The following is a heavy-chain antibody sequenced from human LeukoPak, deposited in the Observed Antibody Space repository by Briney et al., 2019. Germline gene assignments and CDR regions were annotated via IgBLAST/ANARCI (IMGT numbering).Heavy chain of an antibody. D-gene: IGHD5-12*01. Sequence: GGSLRLSCEGSGFTFSNYWMGWVRQAPGKGLQWVANIKTDGSEKYYVDSVKGRFTISRDNAKNSLYLQMNSLSAEDTAVYYCARKYSGYDLGGFDYWGQGTLVTVSS. V-gene: IGHV3-7*01. CDR2: IKTDGSEK. CDR3: ARKYSGYDLGGFDY. CDR1: GFTFSNYW. J-gene: IGHJ4*02.